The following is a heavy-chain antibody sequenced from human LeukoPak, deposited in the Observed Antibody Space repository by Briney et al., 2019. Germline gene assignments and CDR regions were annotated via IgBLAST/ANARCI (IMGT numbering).Heavy chain of an antibody. Sequence: GASVKVSCKASGYTFTGYYMHWVRQAPGQGLEWMGGIIPIFGTANYAQKFQGRVTITTDESTSTAYMELSSLRSEDTAVYYCARAAAPYYMDVWGKGTTVTVSS. J-gene: IGHJ6*03. V-gene: IGHV1-69*05. D-gene: IGHD2-2*01. CDR1: GYTFTGYY. CDR2: IIPIFGTA. CDR3: ARAAAPYYMDV.